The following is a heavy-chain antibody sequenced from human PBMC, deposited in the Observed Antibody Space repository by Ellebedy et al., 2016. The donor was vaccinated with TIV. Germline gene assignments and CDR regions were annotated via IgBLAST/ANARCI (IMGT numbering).Heavy chain of an antibody. CDR2: IIPIFGTA. CDR1: GYTFTSYA. D-gene: IGHD2/OR15-2a*01. V-gene: IGHV1-69*13. CDR3: ARTENREYFDY. J-gene: IGHJ4*02. Sequence: SVKVSCXASGYTFTSYAISWVRQAPGQGLEWMGGIIPIFGTANYAQKFQGRVTITADESTSTAYMELSSLRSEDTAVYYCARTENREYFDYWGQGTLVTVSS.